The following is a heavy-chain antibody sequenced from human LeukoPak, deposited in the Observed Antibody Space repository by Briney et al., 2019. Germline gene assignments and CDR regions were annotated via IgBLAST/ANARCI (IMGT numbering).Heavy chain of an antibody. Sequence: KPSETLSLTCTVSGGSISSSSYYWGWIRQPPGKRLEWIGSIYYSGSTYYNPSLKSRVTISVDTSKNQFSLKLSSVTAADTAVYYCNYGSGTRAFDIWGQGTMVTVSS. CDR3: NYGSGTRAFDI. CDR1: GGSISSSSYY. D-gene: IGHD3-10*01. CDR2: IYYSGST. V-gene: IGHV4-39*07. J-gene: IGHJ3*02.